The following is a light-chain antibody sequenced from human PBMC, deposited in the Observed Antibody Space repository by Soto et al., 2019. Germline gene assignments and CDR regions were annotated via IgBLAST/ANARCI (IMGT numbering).Light chain of an antibody. CDR3: HQTYSIPPT. CDR1: QIVSTY. Sequence: IQMTRSPSSLSVSVGDRGTITCRASQIVSTYLSWFQQRPGKAPRLLIYAASTLQTGVSSNFSGSASGTDFTLTITSLQPEDFATYFCHQTYSIPPTFGQGTKVDIK. CDR2: AAS. J-gene: IGKJ1*01. V-gene: IGKV1-39*01.